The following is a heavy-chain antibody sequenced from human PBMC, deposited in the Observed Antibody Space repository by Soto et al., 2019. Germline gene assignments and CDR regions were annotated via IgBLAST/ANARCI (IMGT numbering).Heavy chain of an antibody. CDR2: IYYSGST. CDR1: GGSISSYY. V-gene: IGHV4-59*01. J-gene: IGHJ3*01. Sequence: QVQLQESGPGLVKPSETLSLTCTVSGGSISSYYCSWIRQPPGKGLEWIGYIYYSGSTNYNPSLKSRVTITINTSTTQVSLKLSSGTAADTAVYHCARGGRGSGWALWGQGTMVTVSS. D-gene: IGHD1-26*01. CDR3: ARGGRGSGWAL.